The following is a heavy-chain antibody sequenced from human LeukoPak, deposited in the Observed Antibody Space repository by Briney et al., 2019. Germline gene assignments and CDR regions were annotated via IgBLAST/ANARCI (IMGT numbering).Heavy chain of an antibody. D-gene: IGHD2-2*01. CDR2: ISWNSGSI. V-gene: IGHV3-9*03. J-gene: IGHJ4*02. CDR1: GFTFDDYA. CDR3: AKDQYCSPPSCHGGFDY. Sequence: GRSLRLSCAASGFTFDDYAMHWVRQAPGKGLEWVSGISWNSGSICYADSVKGRLTISRDHAKNSLYLQMNSLRAEDMALYYCAKDQYCSPPSCHGGFDYWGQGTLVTVSS.